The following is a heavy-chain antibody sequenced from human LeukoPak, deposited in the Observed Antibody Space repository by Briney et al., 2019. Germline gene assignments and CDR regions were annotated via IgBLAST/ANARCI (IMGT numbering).Heavy chain of an antibody. V-gene: IGHV4-38-2*02. D-gene: IGHD6-13*01. CDR3: ARWGLGYRSSWSDAFDI. J-gene: IGHJ3*02. CDR2: IYYSGST. Sequence: PSETLSLTCTVSGYSISSGYYWGWIRQPPGKGLEWIGYIYYSGSTYYNPSLKSRVTISVDTSKNQFSLKLSSVTAADTAVYYCARWGLGYRSSWSDAFDIWGQGTMVTVSS. CDR1: GYSISSGYY.